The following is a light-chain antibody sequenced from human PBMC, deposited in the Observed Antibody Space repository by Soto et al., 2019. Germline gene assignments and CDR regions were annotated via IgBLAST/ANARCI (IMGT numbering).Light chain of an antibody. Sequence: QSALTQPASVSGSPGQSITISCTGTSSDVGGYNLVSWYQQHPGKAPKLMIYEGSKRPSGVSNRFSGSKSGNTASLTISGLQAEDEADYYCCSYAGGSSLFGGGTKLTVL. CDR3: CSYAGGSSL. CDR1: SSDVGGYNL. J-gene: IGLJ2*01. V-gene: IGLV2-23*01. CDR2: EGS.